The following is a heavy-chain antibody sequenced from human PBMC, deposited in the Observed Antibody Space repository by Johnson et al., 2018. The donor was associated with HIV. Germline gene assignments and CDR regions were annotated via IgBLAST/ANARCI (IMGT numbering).Heavy chain of an antibody. CDR2: MRYDRRNK. CDR3: AKDVQVRGIVLMVTLFDAFDI. Sequence: QVQLVESGGGVVQPGGSLRLSCSASGFTFSSYGMHWVRQAPGKGLEWVAFMRYDRRNKDYADSVKGRFTISRDNSKNPLFLQMSSLRPEDTAVYYCAKDVQVRGIVLMVTLFDAFDIWGQGTMVTVSS. V-gene: IGHV3-30*02. D-gene: IGHD2-8*01. CDR1: GFTFSSYG. J-gene: IGHJ3*02.